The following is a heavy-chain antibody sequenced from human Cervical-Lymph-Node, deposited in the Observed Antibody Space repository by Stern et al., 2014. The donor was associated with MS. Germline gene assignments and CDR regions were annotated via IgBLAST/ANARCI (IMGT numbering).Heavy chain of an antibody. J-gene: IGHJ4*02. V-gene: IGHV3-30*03. CDR2: ISFDGAKT. CDR3: ARGSDWYPLDY. CDR1: GFAFSTYG. D-gene: IGHD6-19*01. Sequence: VQLVESGGGVVQPGRSLRLSCSPSGFAFSTYGMHWVRQGPGKGLEWVALISFDGAKTYHADSVKGRFTISRDNPKNTLYLQMKSLIGDDTAVYYCARGSDWYPLDYWGQGTLVTVSS.